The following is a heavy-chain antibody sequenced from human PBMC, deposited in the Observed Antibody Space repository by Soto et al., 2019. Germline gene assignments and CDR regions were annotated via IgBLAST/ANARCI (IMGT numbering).Heavy chain of an antibody. CDR1: GFTFSSYG. D-gene: IGHD3-22*01. CDR2: ISYDGSNK. CDR3: AREYYYDSSGYFSDWYFDL. J-gene: IGHJ2*01. V-gene: IGHV3-30*03. Sequence: QVQLVESGGGVVQPGRSLRLSCAASGFTFSSYGMHWVRQAPGKGLEWVAVISYDGSNKYYADSVKGRFTISRDNSKNTLYVQMNSLRAEDTAVYYCAREYYYDSSGYFSDWYFDLWGRGTLVTVSS.